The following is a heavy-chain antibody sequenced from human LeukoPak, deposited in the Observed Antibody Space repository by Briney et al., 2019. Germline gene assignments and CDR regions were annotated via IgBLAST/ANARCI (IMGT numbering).Heavy chain of an antibody. V-gene: IGHV3-21*01. Sequence: GGSLRLSCAASGFTFNNYNMNWVRQAPGKGLEWVSSITSIGTYIFYADSVKGRFTISRDNSKNTLFLQMCSLRVEDTVVYYVARGTAARRDESYYYSYMDVWGKGTPVTVSS. CDR1: GFTFNNYN. CDR3: ARGTAARRDESYYYSYMDV. D-gene: IGHD3-22*01. CDR2: ITSIGTYI. J-gene: IGHJ6*03.